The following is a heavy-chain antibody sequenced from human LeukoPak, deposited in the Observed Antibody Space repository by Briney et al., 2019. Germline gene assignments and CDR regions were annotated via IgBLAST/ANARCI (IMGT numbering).Heavy chain of an antibody. CDR2: IIPIFGTA. D-gene: IGHD2-15*01. CDR1: GGTFSSYA. V-gene: IGHV1-69*01. Sequence: SVKVSCKASGGTFSSYAISWVRQAPGQGLEWMGGIIPIFGTANSAQKFQGRVTITSDESTSTAYMELSSLRSEDTAVYYCASLDCSGGSCYSLYYYMDVWGKGTTVTVSS. CDR3: ASLDCSGGSCYSLYYYMDV. J-gene: IGHJ6*03.